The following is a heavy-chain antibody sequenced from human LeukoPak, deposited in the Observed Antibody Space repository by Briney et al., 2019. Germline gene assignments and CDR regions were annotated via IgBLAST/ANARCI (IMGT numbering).Heavy chain of an antibody. CDR3: ARAVGSGSYQGDY. CDR2: IISSSSYI. Sequence: GGSLRLSCAASGFTFSSYSMNWIRQAPGKGLGWVSSIISSSSYIYYADSVEGRFTISRDNAKNSLYLQMNSLRAEDTAVYYCARAVGSGSYQGDYWGQGSQVTVSS. V-gene: IGHV3-21*01. J-gene: IGHJ4*02. D-gene: IGHD3-10*01. CDR1: GFTFSSYS.